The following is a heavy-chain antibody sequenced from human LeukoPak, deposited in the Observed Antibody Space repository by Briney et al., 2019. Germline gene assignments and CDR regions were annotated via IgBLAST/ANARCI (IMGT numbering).Heavy chain of an antibody. CDR2: IGASGSST. D-gene: IGHD5-24*01. CDR1: GFTFSNYA. V-gene: IGHV3-23*01. J-gene: IGHJ4*02. CDR3: ARDLRGLLFY. Sequence: GGSLRLSCAASGFTFSNYAMSWVRQAPGKGLERVSSIGASGSSTYYADSVKGRFTISRDNSKNTLYLQMNSLRAEDTAVYYCARDLRGLLFYWGQGTLVTVSS.